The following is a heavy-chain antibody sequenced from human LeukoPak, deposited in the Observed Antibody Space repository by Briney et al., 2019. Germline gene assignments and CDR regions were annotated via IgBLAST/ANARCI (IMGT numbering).Heavy chain of an antibody. V-gene: IGHV3-48*03. CDR1: RFGLSRYD. CDR2: ISTSGSTT. D-gene: IGHD4/OR15-4a*01. Sequence: GGSLRHSCTASRFGLSRYDMSWLRQAPGKGLEWVSHISTSGSTTYYADSVKGRFTISRDNAKNSLYLQMNSLRAEDTAVYYCAGAGIDYWGQGTLVTVSS. J-gene: IGHJ4*02. CDR3: AGAGIDY.